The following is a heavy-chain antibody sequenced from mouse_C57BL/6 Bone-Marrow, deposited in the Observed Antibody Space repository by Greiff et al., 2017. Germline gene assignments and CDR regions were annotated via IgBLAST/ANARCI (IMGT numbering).Heavy chain of an antibody. CDR1: GYTFTSYG. V-gene: IGHV1-81*01. CDR3: ARGGYGSSYDWFAY. J-gene: IGHJ3*01. Sequence: VQLQQSGAELARPGASVKLSCTASGYTFTSYGISWVKQRTGKGLEWIGEIYPSSGNTYYNEKFKGKVTLTADKSSSTAYMELSSLTSEDSAIYYCARGGYGSSYDWFAYWGQGTLVTVSA. D-gene: IGHD1-1*01. CDR2: IYPSSGNT.